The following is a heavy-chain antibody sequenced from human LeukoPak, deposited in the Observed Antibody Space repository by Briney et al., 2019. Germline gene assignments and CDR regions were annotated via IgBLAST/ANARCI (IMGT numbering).Heavy chain of an antibody. CDR1: GGSFSGYY. CDR2: INHSGST. D-gene: IGHD4-17*01. Sequence: PSETLSLTCAVYGGSFSGYYWSWIRQPPGKGLEWIGEINHSGSTNYNPSLKSRVTISVDTSKNQFSLKLGSVTAADTAVYYCARDHDYGDYVRWYFDLWGRGTLVTVSS. CDR3: ARDHDYGDYVRWYFDL. J-gene: IGHJ2*01. V-gene: IGHV4-34*01.